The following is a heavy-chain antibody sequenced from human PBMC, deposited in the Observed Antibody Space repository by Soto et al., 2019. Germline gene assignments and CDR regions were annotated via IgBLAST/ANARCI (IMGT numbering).Heavy chain of an antibody. CDR2: ISYDGSNK. J-gene: IGHJ4*02. CDR1: GFTFSSYG. CDR3: AKDPKQLPQSSWYDYYFDY. V-gene: IGHV3-30*18. D-gene: IGHD6-13*01. Sequence: GGSLRLSCAASGFTFSSYGMHWVRQAPGKGLEWVAVISYDGSNKYYADSVKGRFTISRDNSKNTLYLQMNSLRAEDTAVYYCAKDPKQLPQSSWYDYYFDYWGQGTLVTVSS.